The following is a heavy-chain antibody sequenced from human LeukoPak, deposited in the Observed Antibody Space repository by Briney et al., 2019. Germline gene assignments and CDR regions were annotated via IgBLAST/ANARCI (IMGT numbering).Heavy chain of an antibody. Sequence: SETLSLTCTVSGGSISSSSYYWGWIRQPPGKGLEWIGSIYYSGSTYYNPSLKSRVTISVDTSKNQFSLKLSSVTAADTAVYYCARDGSRYRYYGSGSYYNGRWFDPWGQGTLVTVSS. CDR1: GGSISSSSYY. CDR3: ARDGSRYRYYGSGSYYNGRWFDP. J-gene: IGHJ5*02. CDR2: IYYSGST. V-gene: IGHV4-39*07. D-gene: IGHD3-10*01.